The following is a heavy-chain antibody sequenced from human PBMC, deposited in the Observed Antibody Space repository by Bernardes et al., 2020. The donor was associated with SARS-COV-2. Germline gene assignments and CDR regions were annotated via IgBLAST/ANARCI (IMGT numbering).Heavy chain of an antibody. V-gene: IGHV3-74*01. CDR2: ISTDGTST. Sequence: GGSLRLSCAASGFTFSSYWIHWVRQVPGKGLVWVSRISTDGTSTSYADSVKGRFTISRDNAKNTVSLQMNSLRAEDTAVYYCTRGTGSYGYWDFWGQGTLVTVSS. CDR3: TRGTGSYGYWDF. J-gene: IGHJ4*02. D-gene: IGHD5-18*01. CDR1: GFTFSSYW.